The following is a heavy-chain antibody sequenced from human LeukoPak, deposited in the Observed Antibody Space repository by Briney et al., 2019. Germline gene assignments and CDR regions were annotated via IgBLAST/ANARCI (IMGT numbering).Heavy chain of an antibody. D-gene: IGHD3-9*01. CDR3: ARGHYDILTGYYPIYYFDY. J-gene: IGHJ4*02. CDR1: GFTVRNNY. V-gene: IGHV3-66*01. Sequence: PGGSLRLSCAASGFTVRNNYMSWVRQAPGKGLEWVSVIYSGGSTYYADSVKGRFTISRDNSKNTLYLQMNSLRAEDTAVYYCARGHYDILTGYYPIYYFDYWGQGTLVTVSS. CDR2: IYSGGST.